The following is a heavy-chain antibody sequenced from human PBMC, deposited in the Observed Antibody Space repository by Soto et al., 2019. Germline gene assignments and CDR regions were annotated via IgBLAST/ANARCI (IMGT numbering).Heavy chain of an antibody. CDR2: VFHSGSS. D-gene: IGHD2-21*02. V-gene: IGHV4-59*02. CDR1: GASVTGFY. Sequence: SETLSLTCTVSGASVTGFYWSWIRQPPGEGLEWIGYVFHSGSSNYNPSLKSRVTISVDTSKSQISLRLTSVTAADTAVYYCARVAGVAYCGGDCYHFDYWGQGTLVTVPQ. CDR3: ARVAGVAYCGGDCYHFDY. J-gene: IGHJ4*02.